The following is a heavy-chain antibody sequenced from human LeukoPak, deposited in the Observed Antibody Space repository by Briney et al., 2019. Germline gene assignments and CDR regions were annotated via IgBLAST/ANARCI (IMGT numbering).Heavy chain of an antibody. CDR2: ISSSSSTI. CDR3: ARGGGYYLGYV. D-gene: IGHD3-22*01. V-gene: IGHV3-48*02. Sequence: GGSLRLSCAASGFTFSSYSMNWVRQAPGKGLEWVSYISSSSSTIYYADSVKGRFTISRDNAKNSLYLQMNSLRDDDTAVSYCARGGGYYLGYVWGPGTTVTVSS. CDR1: GFTFSSYS. J-gene: IGHJ6*02.